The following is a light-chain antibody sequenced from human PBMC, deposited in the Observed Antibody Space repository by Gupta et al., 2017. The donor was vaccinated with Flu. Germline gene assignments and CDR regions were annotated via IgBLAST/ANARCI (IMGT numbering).Light chain of an antibody. Sequence: SVLTQPPSVSGAPGQRVTISCTASSSNIGAGYNVHWYQHLPGAVPKLLIHTNSNRPSGVPDRCSASKAGTSATLAITGLQAEDEADYYCQSYDSSLSASVFGGGTKLTVL. CDR3: QSYDSSLSASV. CDR1: SSNIGAGYN. J-gene: IGLJ3*02. V-gene: IGLV1-40*01. CDR2: TNS.